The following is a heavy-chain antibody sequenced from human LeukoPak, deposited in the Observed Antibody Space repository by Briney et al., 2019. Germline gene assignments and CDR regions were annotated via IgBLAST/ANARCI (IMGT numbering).Heavy chain of an antibody. V-gene: IGHV4-39*01. CDR3: ARNSSGWTFDY. CDR2: IYYSGST. J-gene: IGHJ4*02. Sequence: SETLSLTCTASGGSISSSSSYWGWIRQPPGKGLEWIGSIYYSGSTCYNPSLKSRVTISVDTSKNQLSLQLSSVTAADTAVYYCARNSSGWTFDYWGQGALVTVSS. CDR1: GGSISSSSSY. D-gene: IGHD6-19*01.